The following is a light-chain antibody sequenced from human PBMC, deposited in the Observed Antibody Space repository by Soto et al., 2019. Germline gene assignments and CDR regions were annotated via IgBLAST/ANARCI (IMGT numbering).Light chain of an antibody. CDR1: PGISSY. Sequence: IQLTQSPSSLSASVGDRVTITCRASPGISSYFAWYQQKPGKAPKVLIYAASTLQNGVPPRFSGSGSGTDFTLTISSLQPEDFATYYCQQLNAYPYTFGQGTQLEIK. J-gene: IGKJ2*01. CDR3: QQLNAYPYT. V-gene: IGKV1-9*01. CDR2: AAS.